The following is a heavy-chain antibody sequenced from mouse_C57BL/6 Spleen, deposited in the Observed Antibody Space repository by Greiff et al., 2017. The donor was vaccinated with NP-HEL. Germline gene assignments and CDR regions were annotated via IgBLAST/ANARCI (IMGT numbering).Heavy chain of an antibody. Sequence: LQQPGTELVKPGASVKLSCKASGYTFTSYWMHWVKQRPGQGLEWIGNINPSNGGTTYNEKFKSKATLTVDKSSSTAYMQLSSLTSEDSAVYYCARGAAQATGVDYWGQGTTLTVSS. CDR2: INPSNGGT. D-gene: IGHD3-2*02. V-gene: IGHV1-53*01. CDR1: GYTFTSYW. CDR3: ARGAAQATGVDY. J-gene: IGHJ2*01.